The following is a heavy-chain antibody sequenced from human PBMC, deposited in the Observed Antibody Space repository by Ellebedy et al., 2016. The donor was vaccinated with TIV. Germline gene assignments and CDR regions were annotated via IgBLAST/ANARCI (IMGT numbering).Heavy chain of an antibody. V-gene: IGHV1-69*13. CDR2: IIPIFGTA. CDR3: ASLPLAYYSYGSSRVDYYYGMDV. Sequence: SVKVSCXASGGTFSSYAISWVRQAPGQGLEWMGGIIPIFGTANYAQKFQGRVTITADESTSTAYMELSSLRSEDTAVYYCASLPLAYYSYGSSRVDYYYGMDVWGQGTTVTVSS. J-gene: IGHJ6*02. CDR1: GGTFSSYA. D-gene: IGHD5-18*01.